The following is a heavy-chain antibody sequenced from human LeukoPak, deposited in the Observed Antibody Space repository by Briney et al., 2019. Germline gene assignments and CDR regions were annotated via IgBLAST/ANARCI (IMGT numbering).Heavy chain of an antibody. D-gene: IGHD1-26*01. CDR2: IYNSGST. V-gene: IGHV4-59*08. CDR3: ASLGGTYDY. J-gene: IGHJ4*02. CDR1: GGSISSYF. Sequence: SETLSLTCTVSGGSISSYFWNWIRQPPGKGLEWIGYIYNSGSTKYNPSLQSRVSISVHTSKSQVSLKLSSVTAADTAVYYCASLGGTYDYWGQGTLVTVSS.